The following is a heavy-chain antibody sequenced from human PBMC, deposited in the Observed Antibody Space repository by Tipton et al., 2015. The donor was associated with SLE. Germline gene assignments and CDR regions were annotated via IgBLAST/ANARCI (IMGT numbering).Heavy chain of an antibody. J-gene: IGHJ4*02. CDR1: GFTFSSSW. Sequence: SLRLSCAASGFTFSSSWMNWVRQAPGKGLEWVANIKGDGSEKNYVDSVKGRFTISRDNSENTLYLQMNSLRVEDTAVYYCTKYPGATGGFDYWGQGTLVTVSS. CDR2: IKGDGSEK. V-gene: IGHV3-7*03. CDR3: TKYPGATGGFDY. D-gene: IGHD1-1*01.